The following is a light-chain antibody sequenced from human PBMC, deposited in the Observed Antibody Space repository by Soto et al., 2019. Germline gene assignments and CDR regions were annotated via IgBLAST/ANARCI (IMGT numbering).Light chain of an antibody. V-gene: IGLV2-14*01. CDR3: SSYIGSSSYV. CDR2: DVS. J-gene: IGLJ1*01. CDR1: SSDVGGYNY. Sequence: QSVLTQPASVSGSPGQSITISCTGTSSDVGGYNYVSWHQQHPGKAPKLMIYDVSSRPSGVSNRFSGSKSGNTASLTISGLQAEDEADYYCSSYIGSSSYVFGTGTKVTVL.